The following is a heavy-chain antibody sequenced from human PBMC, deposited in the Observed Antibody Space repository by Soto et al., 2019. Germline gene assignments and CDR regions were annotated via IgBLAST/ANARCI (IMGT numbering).Heavy chain of an antibody. J-gene: IGHJ5*02. Sequence: SETLSLTCTVSGGSISSYYWSWIRQPPGKGLEWIGYIYYSGSTNYNPSLKSRVTISVDTSKNQFSLKLSSVTAADTAVYYCAGGFDYGDYPTWGQGTLVTVSS. CDR3: AGGFDYGDYPT. D-gene: IGHD4-17*01. CDR2: IYYSGST. V-gene: IGHV4-59*08. CDR1: GGSISSYY.